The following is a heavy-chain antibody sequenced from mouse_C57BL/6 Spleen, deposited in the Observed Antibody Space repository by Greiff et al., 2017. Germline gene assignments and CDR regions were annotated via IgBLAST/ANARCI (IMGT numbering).Heavy chain of an antibody. CDR2: IWRGGST. J-gene: IGHJ4*01. D-gene: IGHD2-3*01. Sequence: QVQLKQSGPGLVQPSQSLSITCTVSGFSLTSYGVHWVRQSPGKGLEWLGVIWRGGSTDHNAAFMSRLSITKDNSKSQVFFKMNSLQADDTAIYYCALGDGYYENAMDYWGQGTSVTVSS. CDR1: GFSLTSYG. CDR3: ALGDGYYENAMDY. V-gene: IGHV2-5*01.